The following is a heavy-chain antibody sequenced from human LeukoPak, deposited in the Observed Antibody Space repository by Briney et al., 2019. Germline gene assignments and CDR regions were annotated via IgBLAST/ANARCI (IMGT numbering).Heavy chain of an antibody. CDR2: IYYSGST. Sequence: PSETLFLTCSVSGGSISNGGFHWSWIRQPPGKGLEWIGYIYYSGSTNYNPSLKSRVTISVDTSKNQFSLKLSSVTAADTAVYYCAGAPLLRFLEWLSPHYYYGMDVWGQGTTVTVSS. D-gene: IGHD3-3*01. CDR1: GGSISNGGFH. V-gene: IGHV4-61*08. CDR3: AGAPLLRFLEWLSPHYYYGMDV. J-gene: IGHJ6*02.